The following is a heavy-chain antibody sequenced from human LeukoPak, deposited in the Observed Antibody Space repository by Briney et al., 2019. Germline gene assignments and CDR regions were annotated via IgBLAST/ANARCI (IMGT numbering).Heavy chain of an antibody. CDR3: ARGAVDTAMVPDFDY. CDR1: GYTFSSYS. D-gene: IGHD5-18*01. V-gene: IGHV3-48*01. J-gene: IGHJ4*02. CDR2: ISSSSSTI. Sequence: GSLRLSCAASGYTFSSYSMNWVRQAPGKGLEWVSYISSSSSTIYYADSVKGRFTISRDNAKNSLYLQMNSLRAEDTAVYYCARGAVDTAMVPDFDYWGQGTLVTVSS.